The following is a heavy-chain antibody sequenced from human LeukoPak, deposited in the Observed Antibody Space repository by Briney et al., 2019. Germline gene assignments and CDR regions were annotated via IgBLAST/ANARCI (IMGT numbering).Heavy chain of an antibody. D-gene: IGHD3-3*01. CDR3: ARDGGTIFGVAYYNWFDP. CDR2: IYTSGST. Sequence: PSQTLSLTCTVSGGSISSGSHHWSWIRQPAGKGLEWIGRIYTSGSTNYNPSLKSRVIISLDTSKYQFSLKLSSVTAADTAVYYCARDGGTIFGVAYYNWFDPWGQGILVTVSS. V-gene: IGHV4-61*02. CDR1: GGSISSGSHH. J-gene: IGHJ5*02.